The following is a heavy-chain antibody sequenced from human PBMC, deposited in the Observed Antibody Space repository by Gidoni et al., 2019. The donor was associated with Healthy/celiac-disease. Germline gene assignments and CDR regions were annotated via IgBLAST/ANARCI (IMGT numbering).Heavy chain of an antibody. Sequence: QLQLQESGPGLVKPSETLSLTCTVSGGSISSSSYYWGWIRQPPGKGREWIGSIYYSGSTYYNPSLKSRVTISVDTSKNQFSLKLSSVTAADTAVYYCARGPDRAKGCLDYWGQGTLVTVSS. CDR3: ARGPDRAKGCLDY. J-gene: IGHJ4*02. V-gene: IGHV4-39*01. CDR2: IYYSGST. CDR1: GGSISSSSYY.